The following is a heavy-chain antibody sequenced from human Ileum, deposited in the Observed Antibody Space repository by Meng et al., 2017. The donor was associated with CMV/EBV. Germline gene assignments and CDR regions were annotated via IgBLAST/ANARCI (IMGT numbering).Heavy chain of an antibody. J-gene: IGHJ4*02. Sequence: VESWGGSVQPGGSLRLSCVVSGFTFSNYWMTWVRQAPGKGLEWVANIKQDASEKYYVDSVKGRFTVSRDNAMNSVFLQMNSLRVEDTAVYYCVREIFGVRNTPPTLDYWGQGTLVTVSS. CDR1: GFTFSNYW. V-gene: IGHV3-7*04. CDR2: IKQDASEK. D-gene: IGHD3-3*01. CDR3: VREIFGVRNTPPTLDY.